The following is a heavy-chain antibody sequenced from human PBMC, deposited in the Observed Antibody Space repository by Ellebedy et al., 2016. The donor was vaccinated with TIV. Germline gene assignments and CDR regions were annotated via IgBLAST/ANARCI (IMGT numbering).Heavy chain of an antibody. V-gene: IGHV3-23*01. CDR3: AKDRRYSSGWPHDY. J-gene: IGHJ4*02. CDR2: ISGSGGST. Sequence: GGSLRLXXAASGFTFSSYAMSWVRQAPGKGLKWVSSISGSGGSTYYADSVKGRFTISRDNSKNTLYLQMNSLRAEDTAVYYCAKDRRYSSGWPHDYWGQGTLVTVSS. CDR1: GFTFSSYA. D-gene: IGHD6-19*01.